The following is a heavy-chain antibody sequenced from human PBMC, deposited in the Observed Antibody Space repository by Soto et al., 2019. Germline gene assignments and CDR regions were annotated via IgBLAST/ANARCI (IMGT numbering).Heavy chain of an antibody. CDR1: GYTFTSYD. D-gene: IGHD3-16*02. CDR3: ARWRITDYDYIWGSYRTNDY. CDR2: MNPNSGNT. V-gene: IGHV1-8*01. Sequence: QVQLVQSGAEVKKPGASVKVSCKASGYTFTSYDINWVRQATGQGLEWMGWMNPNSGNTGYAQKFQGRVTMTRNTSISTAYMELSSLRSEDTAVYYCARWRITDYDYIWGSYRTNDYWGQGTLVTVSS. J-gene: IGHJ4*02.